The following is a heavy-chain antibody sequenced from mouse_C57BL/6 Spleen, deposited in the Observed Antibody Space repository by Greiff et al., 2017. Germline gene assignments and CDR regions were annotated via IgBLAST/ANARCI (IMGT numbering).Heavy chain of an antibody. V-gene: IGHV14-1*01. CDR1: GFNIKDYY. CDR3: TSPSNSYAMDY. Sequence: EVQLQQSGAELVRPGASVKLSCTASGFNIKDYYMHWVKQRPEQGLEWIGRIDPEDGDTEYAPKFQGKATMTADTSSNTAYLQLSSLTSEDTAVYYCTSPSNSYAMDYWGQGTSVTVSS. J-gene: IGHJ4*01. CDR2: IDPEDGDT. D-gene: IGHD2-5*01.